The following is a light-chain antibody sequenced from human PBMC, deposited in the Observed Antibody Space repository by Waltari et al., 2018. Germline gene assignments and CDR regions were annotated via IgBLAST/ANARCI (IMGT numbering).Light chain of an antibody. J-gene: IGLJ2*01. V-gene: IGLV2-14*03. CDR2: NVS. Sequence: QSALTQPASVSGSPGQPITIPCTGTSSAVGGHNYVSWYQQHPGKVPKLIIYNVSNRPSGVSNRFSASKSGNTASLTISGVQAEDEADYYCSSYASNGHMVFGGGTKLTVL. CDR1: SSAVGGHNY. CDR3: SSYASNGHMV.